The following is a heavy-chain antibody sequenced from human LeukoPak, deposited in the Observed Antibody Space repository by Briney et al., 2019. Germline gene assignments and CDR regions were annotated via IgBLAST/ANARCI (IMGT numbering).Heavy chain of an antibody. CDR1: GFTFSNYA. V-gene: IGHV3-49*04. J-gene: IGHJ3*02. D-gene: IGHD3-16*01. Sequence: GGSLRLSCAASGFTFSNYAMSWVRQAPGKGLEWVGFIRSKAYGGTTEYAASVKGRFTISRDDSKSIAYLQMNSLKTEDTAVYYCTRDRGGPGDIWGQGTMVTVSS. CDR3: TRDRGGPGDI. CDR2: IRSKAYGGTT.